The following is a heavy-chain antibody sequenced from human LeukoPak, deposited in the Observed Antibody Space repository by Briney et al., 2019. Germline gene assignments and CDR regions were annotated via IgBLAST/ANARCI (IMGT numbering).Heavy chain of an antibody. CDR2: ISWTGDKV. V-gene: IGHV3-9*01. J-gene: IGHJ4*02. D-gene: IGHD2-8*01. CDR3: IKDAPNGSIDY. CDR1: GFTFGDFV. Sequence: PGGSLRLSWVTSGFTFGDFVMHWVRQAPGKGLECVSTISWTGDKVAYAGSVKGRFTVSRDNAKNSLFLQMNSLRTDDTALYYCIKDAPNGSIDYWGQGTLVTVSS.